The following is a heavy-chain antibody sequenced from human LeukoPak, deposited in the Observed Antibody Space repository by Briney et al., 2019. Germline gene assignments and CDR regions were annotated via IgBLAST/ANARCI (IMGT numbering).Heavy chain of an antibody. CDR3: ARAIGSGSYYLDY. J-gene: IGHJ4*02. CDR2: ISSNGGST. CDR1: GFTFSSYA. V-gene: IGHV3-64*01. Sequence: GGSLRLSCAASGFTFSSYAMHWVRQAPGKGLEYVSAISSNGGSTYYANSVKGRFTISGDNSKNTLYLQMGSLRAEDMAVYYCARAIGSGSYYLDYWGQGTLVTVSS. D-gene: IGHD1-26*01.